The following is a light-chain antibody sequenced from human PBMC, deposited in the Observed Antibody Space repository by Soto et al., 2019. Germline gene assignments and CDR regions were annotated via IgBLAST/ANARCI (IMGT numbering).Light chain of an antibody. J-gene: IGKJ1*01. CDR1: QGISSW. V-gene: IGKV1-6*01. CDR2: AAS. Sequence: IQMTQSPSTLSASVGDRVTMTCRASQGISSWLAWYQQKPGQAPNLLIYAASSLETGVPSRFSGSGSGTDFTLTISSLQPEDFETYYCLQDYNYPRTFGQGTKV. CDR3: LQDYNYPRT.